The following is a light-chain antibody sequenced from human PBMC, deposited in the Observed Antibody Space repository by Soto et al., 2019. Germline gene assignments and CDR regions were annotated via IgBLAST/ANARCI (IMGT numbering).Light chain of an antibody. CDR1: SSDIGSYDH. CDR3: SSFAGSNNVV. J-gene: IGLJ3*02. V-gene: IGLV2-8*01. CDR2: DVT. Sequence: QSALTQPPSASGSPGQSVTISCAGTSSDIGSYDHVSWYQQHPGKAPKLMIYDVTKRPSGVPDRFSGSKSGNAASLTVSGLQTEDEGDYYRSSFAGSNNVVFGGGTKLTVL.